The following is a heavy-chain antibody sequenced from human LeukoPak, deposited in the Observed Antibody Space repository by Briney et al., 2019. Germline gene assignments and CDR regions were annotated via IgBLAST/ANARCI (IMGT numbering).Heavy chain of an antibody. Sequence: SGTLSLTCGVSGGSVTSTNYWTWVRQPPGKGLEWIGEVNLQGSTNYNPSLMGRVAISVDMSENHISLPLTSVTAADTAVYYCAREGGPYRPLDYSGQGTLVTVSS. V-gene: IGHV4-4*02. CDR3: AREGGPYRPLDY. CDR2: VNLQGST. CDR1: GGSVTSTNY. J-gene: IGHJ4*02.